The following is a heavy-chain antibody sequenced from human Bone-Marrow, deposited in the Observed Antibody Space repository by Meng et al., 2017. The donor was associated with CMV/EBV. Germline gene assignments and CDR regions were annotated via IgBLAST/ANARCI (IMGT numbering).Heavy chain of an antibody. V-gene: IGHV4-30-4*08. CDR2: IYYSGST. J-gene: IGHJ4*02. D-gene: IGHD1-14*01. CDR1: GGSISSGDYY. Sequence: SETLSLTCTVSGGSISSGDYYWSWIRQPPGKGLEWIGYIYYSGSTYYNPSLKSRVTISVDTSKNQFSLKLSSVTAADTAVYYCARGSEPDFDYWGQGTLVTVPQ. CDR3: ARGSEPDFDY.